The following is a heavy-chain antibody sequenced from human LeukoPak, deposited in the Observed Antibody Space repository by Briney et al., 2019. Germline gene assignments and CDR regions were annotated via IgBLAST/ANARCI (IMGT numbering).Heavy chain of an antibody. V-gene: IGHV3-23*01. CDR2: ISGSGGST. CDR3: AKDLFRYRIAVAGLDY. Sequence: GGSLRLSCAASGFTFSSYAMSWVRQAPGKGLEWVSAISGSGGSTYYADSVKGRFTISRDNSKNTLYLQMNSLRAEDTAVYYCAKDLFRYRIAVAGLDYWGQGTLVTVSS. D-gene: IGHD6-19*01. J-gene: IGHJ4*02. CDR1: GFTFSSYA.